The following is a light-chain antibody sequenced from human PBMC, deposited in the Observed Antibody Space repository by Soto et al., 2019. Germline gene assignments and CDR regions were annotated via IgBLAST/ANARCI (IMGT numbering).Light chain of an antibody. Sequence: DIQWPQPPSPLSASVGAGVTFTSQASQDINNYLNWYQQKSGKAPKLLIYDASTLQSGVPSRFSGSGSGTDFTLTISCLQSEDFATYYCQQYYSYPRTFGQGTKVDIK. J-gene: IGKJ1*01. CDR2: DAS. CDR3: QQYYSYPRT. V-gene: IGKV1-33*01. CDR1: QDINNY.